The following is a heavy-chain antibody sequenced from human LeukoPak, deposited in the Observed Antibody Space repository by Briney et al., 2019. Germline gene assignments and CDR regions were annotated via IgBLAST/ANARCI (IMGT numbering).Heavy chain of an antibody. D-gene: IGHD4-23*01. CDR2: IYPGDSDT. CDR3: ARPSSLYGGTSEDY. V-gene: IGHV5-51*01. J-gene: IGHJ4*02. Sequence: GESLKISCKASGYSFTDYWIVWLRQMPAKGLEWMGAIYPGDSDTRYSPSLDGQVTISADKSVSTTYLQWSSLQASDTAMYYCARPSSLYGGTSEDYWGQGTLVTVSS. CDR1: GYSFTDYW.